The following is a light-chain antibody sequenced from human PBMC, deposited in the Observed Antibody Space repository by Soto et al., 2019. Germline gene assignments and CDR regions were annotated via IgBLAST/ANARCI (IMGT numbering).Light chain of an antibody. Sequence: QSVLTQPPSASGTPGQRVTISCSGSSSNIGSNAMSWYQQLPGTAPKLLIYNDNQRPSGVPDRFSGSKSGTSASLAISGLQSEDEADYFCAAWDDGLNGVLFGGGTKVTVL. J-gene: IGLJ2*01. CDR3: AAWDDGLNGVL. CDR2: NDN. CDR1: SSNIGSNA. V-gene: IGLV1-44*01.